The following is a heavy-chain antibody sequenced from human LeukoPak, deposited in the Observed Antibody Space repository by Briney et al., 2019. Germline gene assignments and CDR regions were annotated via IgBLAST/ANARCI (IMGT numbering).Heavy chain of an antibody. CDR1: GGSISSSSYY. Sequence: PSETLSLTCTVSGGSISSSSYYWGWIRQPPGKGLEWIGSIYYSGSTYYNPSLKSRVTISVDTSKNQFSLKLSSVTAADTAVYYCARQGLRLGELSFFDYWGQGTLVTVSS. CDR2: IYYSGST. D-gene: IGHD3-16*02. CDR3: ARQGLRLGELSFFDY. V-gene: IGHV4-39*01. J-gene: IGHJ4*02.